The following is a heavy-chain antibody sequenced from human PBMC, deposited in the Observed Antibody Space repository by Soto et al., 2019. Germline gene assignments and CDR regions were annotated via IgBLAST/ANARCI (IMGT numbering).Heavy chain of an antibody. CDR3: ARYSESGLSYSFGMDV. V-gene: IGHV4-4*03. Sequence: PETLSLTCAVSGDSISSSNCWTWVRQPPGKELEWIGDIFHTGITNSNPSLKSRVTMSVDKSRNQFSLMLTSMTAAHTAVYYCARYSESGLSYSFGMDVRDQGTTV. CDR2: IFHTGIT. J-gene: IGHJ6*02. CDR1: GDSISSSNC. D-gene: IGHD3-16*01.